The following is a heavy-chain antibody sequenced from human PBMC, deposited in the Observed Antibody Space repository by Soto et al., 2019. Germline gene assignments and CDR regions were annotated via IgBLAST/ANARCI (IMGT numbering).Heavy chain of an antibody. Sequence: NWVRQATGQGLEWMGWMNPNSGNTGYAQKFQGRVTMTRNTSISTAYMELSSLRSEDTAVYYCAREGMAAMSPYYYYYYMDVWGKGTTVTVSS. CDR2: MNPNSGNT. D-gene: IGHD2-2*01. CDR3: AREGMAAMSPYYYYYYMDV. J-gene: IGHJ6*03. V-gene: IGHV1-8*01.